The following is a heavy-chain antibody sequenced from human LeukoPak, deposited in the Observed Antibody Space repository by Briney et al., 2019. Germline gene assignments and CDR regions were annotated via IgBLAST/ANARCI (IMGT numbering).Heavy chain of an antibody. V-gene: IGHV3-53*01. CDR3: AGRRSSGWYAY. Sequence: GGSLRLSCATSGFTVSSNYMSWVRQAPGKGLEWVSVIYDSGTTYYADSVKGRFLIFRGTSKNTVDLQMNSLRVEDTAVYYCAGRRSSGWYAYWGQGTMVTVSS. D-gene: IGHD6-19*01. CDR2: IYDSGTT. CDR1: GFTVSSNY. J-gene: IGHJ4*02.